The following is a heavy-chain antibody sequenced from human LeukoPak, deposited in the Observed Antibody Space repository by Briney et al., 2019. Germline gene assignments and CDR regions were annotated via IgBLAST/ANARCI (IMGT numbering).Heavy chain of an antibody. V-gene: IGHV4-4*07. D-gene: IGHD6-19*01. Sequence: SETLSLTCTVSGGSISTYYWSWIRQPAGKGLEWIGRIYTSGSTNYNPSLKSRVTMSVDTSKNHFSLKLSSVTAADTAVYYCARGPRSSDWYSVDYWGRGTLVTVSS. CDR1: GGSISTYY. CDR3: ARGPRSSDWYSVDY. J-gene: IGHJ4*02. CDR2: IYTSGST.